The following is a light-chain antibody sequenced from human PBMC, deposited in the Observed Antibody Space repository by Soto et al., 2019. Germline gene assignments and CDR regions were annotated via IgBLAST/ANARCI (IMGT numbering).Light chain of an antibody. CDR2: DAS. CDR1: QSINSW. CDR3: QQYNSYSWT. J-gene: IGKJ1*01. V-gene: IGKV1-5*01. Sequence: DIQMTQSPSTLSASVGDRVTITCRASQSINSWLAWYQHKPGKAPNLLIYDASSLESGVPSRFSGSGSGTEFTLTISSLQPDDFATYYCQQYNSYSWTFGQGTKVDIK.